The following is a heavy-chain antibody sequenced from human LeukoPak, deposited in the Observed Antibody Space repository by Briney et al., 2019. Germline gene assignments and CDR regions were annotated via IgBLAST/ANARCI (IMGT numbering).Heavy chain of an antibody. V-gene: IGHV1-8*01. Sequence: ASVKVSCKASGYTFTSYDINWVRQATGQGLEWMGWMNPNSGNTGYAQKFQGRVTMTRNTSISTAYMELSSLRSEDTAVYYCARARYHTEMTYFRTVYYFDYWGQGTLVTVSS. CDR3: ARARYHTEMTYFRTVYYFDY. D-gene: IGHD3/OR15-3a*01. J-gene: IGHJ4*02. CDR1: GYTFTSYD. CDR2: MNPNSGNT.